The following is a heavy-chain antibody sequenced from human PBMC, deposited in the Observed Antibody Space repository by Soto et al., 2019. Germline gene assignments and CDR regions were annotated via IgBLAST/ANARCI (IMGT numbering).Heavy chain of an antibody. J-gene: IGHJ5*02. CDR3: ARSLYSGSYTNWFDP. V-gene: IGHV4-59*01. D-gene: IGHD1-26*01. Sequence: SETLSLTCTVSGGSISSYYWSWIRQPPGKGLEYIGYIYYSGSTNYNPSLKSRVTISVDTSKKQFSLKLSSVTAADTAVYYCARSLYSGSYTNWFDPWGQGTLVTVSS. CDR2: IYYSGST. CDR1: GGSISSYY.